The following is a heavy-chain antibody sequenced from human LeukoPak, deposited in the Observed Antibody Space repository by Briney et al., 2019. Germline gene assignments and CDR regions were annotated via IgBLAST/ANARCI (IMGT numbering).Heavy chain of an antibody. CDR1: GLTFSHYT. CDR3: ARFTTTYYFDH. D-gene: IGHD3-22*01. CDR2: ISSGSTYI. J-gene: IGHJ4*02. V-gene: IGHV3-21*01. Sequence: GGSLRLSCVDSGLTFSHYTMNWVRQAPGKGLEWVSSISSGSTYIYYSDSVKGRFTISRDNAKNSLFLQMNRLRAEDTAVYYCARFTTTYYFDHWGQGTLVTVSS.